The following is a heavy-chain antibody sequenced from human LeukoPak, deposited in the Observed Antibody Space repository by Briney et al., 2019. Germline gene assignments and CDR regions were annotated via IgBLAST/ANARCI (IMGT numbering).Heavy chain of an antibody. CDR1: GFSMSVYW. V-gene: IGHV3-7*01. CDR2: IKPDGSER. J-gene: IGHJ4*02. Sequence: GGSLRLSCEASGFSMSVYWMSWVRQAPGKGLEWVGSIKPDGSERNYVDSVKGRFTISRDNAKKSLYLQMNSLRAEDTAVYYCARDWGAYYHFFDYWGQGTLVTVSS. CDR3: ARDWGAYYHFFDY. D-gene: IGHD3-22*01.